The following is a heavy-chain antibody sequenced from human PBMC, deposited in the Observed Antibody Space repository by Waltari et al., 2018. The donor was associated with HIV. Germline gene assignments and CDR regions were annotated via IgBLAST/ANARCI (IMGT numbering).Heavy chain of an antibody. V-gene: IGHV1-8*01. Sequence: QVQLVQSGAEVKKPGASVTVSCKASGYTFPSYDVNWVRQATGQGLEWMGWMNTNSDNTVYAQKFQGRVTMTMNTSISTAYMELSSLRSEDTAVYYCARHKSGYNDNWGQGTLVTVSS. CDR2: MNTNSDNT. J-gene: IGHJ4*02. D-gene: IGHD3-3*01. CDR3: ARHKSGYNDN. CDR1: GYTFPSYD.